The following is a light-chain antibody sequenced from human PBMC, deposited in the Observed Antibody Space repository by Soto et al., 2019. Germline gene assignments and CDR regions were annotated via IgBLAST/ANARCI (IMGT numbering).Light chain of an antibody. J-gene: IGLJ2*01. Sequence: QSVLTQPASMSGSPGQSITISCTGTSSDVGGYNYVSWYQQHPGKAPKLMIYDVSNRPSGVSNRFSGSKSGDTASLTISGLQAEDEADYYCSSYATGSTRVFGGGTKLTVL. V-gene: IGLV2-14*01. CDR1: SSDVGGYNY. CDR2: DVS. CDR3: SSYATGSTRV.